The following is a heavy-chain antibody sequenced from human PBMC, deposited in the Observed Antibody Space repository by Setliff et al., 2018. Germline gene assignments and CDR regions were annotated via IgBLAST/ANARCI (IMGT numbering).Heavy chain of an antibody. CDR1: GGTFNSFA. CDR3: ARERGYYLDSTNYYYYFDY. D-gene: IGHD3-22*01. Sequence: SVKVSCKASGGTFNSFAINWVRQAPGQGLEWMGGIMPIFGTTNYAQKFQGRVTIITDESTSTAYMELSSLRSEDTAVYYCARERGYYLDSTNYYYYFDYWGQGTQVTVSS. CDR2: IMPIFGTT. J-gene: IGHJ4*02. V-gene: IGHV1-69*05.